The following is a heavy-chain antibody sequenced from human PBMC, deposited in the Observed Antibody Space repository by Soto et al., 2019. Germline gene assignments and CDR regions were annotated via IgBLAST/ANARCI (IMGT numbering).Heavy chain of an antibody. CDR2: ITGGGDTA. J-gene: IGHJ4*02. D-gene: IGHD5-18*01. Sequence: EVQLLESGGGLVQPGGSLRLSCAASGFSYSNYAMSWVRQAPGRGLEWVSAITGGGDTAKYADSVRGRFAISRDNSKKTLHLEMNSLGVEDTAVYYCEKEEDTSAGYSLDYWGQGTLVTVSS. V-gene: IGHV3-23*01. CDR3: EKEEDTSAGYSLDY. CDR1: GFSYSNYA.